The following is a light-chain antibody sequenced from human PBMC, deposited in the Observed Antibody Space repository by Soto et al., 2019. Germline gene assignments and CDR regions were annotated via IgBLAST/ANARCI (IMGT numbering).Light chain of an antibody. V-gene: IGKV1-5*03. J-gene: IGKJ1*01. Sequence: DIQMTQSPSTLSASVGDRVTITCRASQSISNWLAWYQQKPGKAPKLLIYKASTLKSGVPSRFSGSGSGTEFTLTISGLQPDDFATYYCQHYNSYSEAFGQGTKVDI. CDR3: QHYNSYSEA. CDR1: QSISNW. CDR2: KAS.